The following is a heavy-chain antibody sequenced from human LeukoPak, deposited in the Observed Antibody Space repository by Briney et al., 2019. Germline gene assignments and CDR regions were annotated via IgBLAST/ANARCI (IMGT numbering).Heavy chain of an antibody. J-gene: IGHJ3*02. D-gene: IGHD2-2*01. CDR2: ISAYNGNT. CDR3: ARSSGGYQLHNAFDI. CDR1: GYTFTSYG. Sequence: ASVKVSCKASGYTFTSYGISWVRQAPGQGLEWMGWISAYNGNTNYAQKLQGRVTMTTDTSTSTPYMELRSLRSDDTAVYYCARSSGGYQLHNAFDIWGQGTMVTVSS. V-gene: IGHV1-18*01.